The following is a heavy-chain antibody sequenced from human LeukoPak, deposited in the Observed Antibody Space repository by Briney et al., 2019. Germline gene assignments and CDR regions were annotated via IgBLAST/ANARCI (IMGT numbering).Heavy chain of an antibody. CDR3: AKDGSQPYSGYALN. CDR1: GFTFSSYG. Sequence: GGSLRLSCAASGFTFSSYGMHWVRQAPGKGLEWVAVISYDGSNKYYADSVKGRFTISRDNSKNTLYLQMNSLRAEDTAVYYCAKDGSQPYSGYALNWGQGTLVTVSS. CDR2: ISYDGSNK. D-gene: IGHD5-12*01. V-gene: IGHV3-30*18. J-gene: IGHJ4*02.